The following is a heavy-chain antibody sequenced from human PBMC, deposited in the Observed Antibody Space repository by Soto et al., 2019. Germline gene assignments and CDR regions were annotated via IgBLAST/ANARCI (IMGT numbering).Heavy chain of an antibody. V-gene: IGHV1-69*13. J-gene: IGHJ3*02. CDR1: GGTFSSYA. D-gene: IGHD2-15*01. Sequence: SVKVSCKASGGTFSSYAISWVRQAPGQGLEWMGGIIPIFGTANYAQKFQGRVTITADESTSTAYMELSSLGSEDTAVYYCATLVVVAAYAFDIWGQGTMVTVSS. CDR3: ATLVVVAAYAFDI. CDR2: IIPIFGTA.